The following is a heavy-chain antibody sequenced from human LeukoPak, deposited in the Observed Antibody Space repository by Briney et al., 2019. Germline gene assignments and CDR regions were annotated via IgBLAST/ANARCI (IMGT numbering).Heavy chain of an antibody. V-gene: IGHV4-59*01. J-gene: IGHJ4*02. D-gene: IGHD3-10*01. Sequence: PSETLSLTCTVSGGSISSYYWSWIRQTPEKGLEWMGYIYHRVSANYNPSLKSRVTISVDTPKNHLYLRLTSVTAADTAIYYCARASPLYFGGSGEFYFDFWGRGTPVTVSS. CDR2: IYHRVSA. CDR1: GGSISSYY. CDR3: ARASPLYFGGSGEFYFDF.